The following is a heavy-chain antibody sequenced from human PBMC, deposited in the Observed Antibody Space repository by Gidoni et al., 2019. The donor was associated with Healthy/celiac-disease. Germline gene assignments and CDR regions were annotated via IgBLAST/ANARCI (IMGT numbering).Heavy chain of an antibody. V-gene: IGHV3-23*01. CDR1: GFTFSSYA. CDR2: ISGSGSST. J-gene: IGHJ4*02. Sequence: EVQLLESGGGLVQPGGSLRLSCAADGFTFSSYAMSWVRQAPGKGLEWVSAISGSGSSTYYADSVKGRFTISRDNSKNTLYLQMNSLRAEDTAVYYCAKDPADYIAAAGTFDYWGQGTLVTVSS. D-gene: IGHD6-13*01. CDR3: AKDPADYIAAAGTFDY.